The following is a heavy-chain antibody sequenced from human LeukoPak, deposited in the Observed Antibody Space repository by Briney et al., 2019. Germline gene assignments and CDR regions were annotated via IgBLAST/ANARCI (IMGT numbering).Heavy chain of an antibody. CDR1: GGSISSGSYY. J-gene: IGHJ6*03. CDR3: ACLSSSWYNAANYYYYYMDV. Sequence: PSETLSLTCTVSGGSISSGSYYWSWIRQPAGKGLEWIGRIYTSGSTNYNPSLKSRVTISVDTSKNQFSLKLSSVTAADTAVYYCACLSSSWYNAANYYYYYMDVWGKGTTVTVSS. D-gene: IGHD6-13*01. CDR2: IYTSGST. V-gene: IGHV4-61*02.